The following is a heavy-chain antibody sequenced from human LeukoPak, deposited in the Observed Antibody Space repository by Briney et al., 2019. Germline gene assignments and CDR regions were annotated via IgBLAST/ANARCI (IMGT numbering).Heavy chain of an antibody. V-gene: IGHV1-2*02. Sequence: GASVKVSCKASGYTFTDYYMHWVRQAPGQGLEWMGWINPNSGGTNFAQKFQGRVTMTRDTSISTAYMELSRLTSDGTAVYFCARDWQYSSGWRYYYGMDVWGQGTTVTVSS. CDR2: INPNSGGT. D-gene: IGHD6-19*01. CDR3: ARDWQYSSGWRYYYGMDV. CDR1: GYTFTDYY. J-gene: IGHJ6*02.